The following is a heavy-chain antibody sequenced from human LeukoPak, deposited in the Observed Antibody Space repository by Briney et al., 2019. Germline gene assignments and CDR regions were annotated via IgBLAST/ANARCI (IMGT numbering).Heavy chain of an antibody. V-gene: IGHV4-34*01. J-gene: IGHJ4*02. CDR2: INHSGST. CDR1: GGSFSGYY. Sequence: ASETLSLTCAVYGGSFSGYYWSWIRQPPGKGLEWIGEINHSGSTNYNPSLKSRVTISVDTSKNQFSLKLSSVTAADTAVYYCAVAANKYYFDYWGQGTLVTVSS. CDR3: AVAANKYYFDY. D-gene: IGHD2-15*01.